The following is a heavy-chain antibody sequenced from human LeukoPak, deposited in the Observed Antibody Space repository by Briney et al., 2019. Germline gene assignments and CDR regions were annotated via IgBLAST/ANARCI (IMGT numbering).Heavy chain of an antibody. D-gene: IGHD2-15*01. Sequence: SESLSLTYTVSGGSISSGGYYWSWIRQPPGKGLEWIGFIYYSGSTNYNPSLKSRVTISVDTSKNQFSLKLSSVTAADTAVYYCARSVVVVAANELVHFDYWGQGTLVTVSS. CDR2: IYYSGST. CDR1: GGSISSGGYY. V-gene: IGHV4-61*08. J-gene: IGHJ4*02. CDR3: ARSVVVVAANELVHFDY.